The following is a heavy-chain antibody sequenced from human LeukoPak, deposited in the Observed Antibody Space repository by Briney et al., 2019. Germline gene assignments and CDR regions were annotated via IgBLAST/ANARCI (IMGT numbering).Heavy chain of an antibody. V-gene: IGHV3-23*01. CDR1: GFTFSSYA. J-gene: IGHJ4*02. Sequence: PGGSLSLSCAASGFTFSSYAMSWVRQAPGKGLEWVSAISGSGGSTYYADSVKGRFTISRDNSKNTLYLQMNSLRAEDTAVYYCAKDLRAVAGRARHHYWGQGTLVTVSS. D-gene: IGHD6-19*01. CDR3: AKDLRAVAGRARHHY. CDR2: ISGSGGST.